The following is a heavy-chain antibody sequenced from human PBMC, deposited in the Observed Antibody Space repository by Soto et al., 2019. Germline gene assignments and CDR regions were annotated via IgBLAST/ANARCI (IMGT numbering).Heavy chain of an antibody. CDR3: ARHFDSYSYGYYYYGMDV. Sequence: SETLSLTCTVSGGSISSSSYYWGWIRQPPGKGLEWIGSIYYSGSTYYNPSLKSRVTISVDTSKNQFSLKLSSVTAADTAVYYCARHFDSYSYGYYYYGMDVWGQGTTVTVSS. V-gene: IGHV4-39*01. D-gene: IGHD5-18*01. CDR1: GGSISSSSYY. J-gene: IGHJ6*02. CDR2: IYYSGST.